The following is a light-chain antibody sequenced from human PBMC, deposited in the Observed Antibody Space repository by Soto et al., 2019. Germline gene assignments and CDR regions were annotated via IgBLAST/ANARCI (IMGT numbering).Light chain of an antibody. J-gene: IGKJ1*01. CDR2: GAS. CDR1: GSVSSRD. CDR3: QQYGSAPWT. V-gene: IGKV3-20*01. Sequence: ELVLPQSPGTLFLSPGERATLSCRSSGSVSSRDLAWYQQKTGKTPRPLIYGASSRATGLPDRVSGSGSWPAFTLTISRLETEDFAVYYCQQYGSAPWTYGQGAMV.